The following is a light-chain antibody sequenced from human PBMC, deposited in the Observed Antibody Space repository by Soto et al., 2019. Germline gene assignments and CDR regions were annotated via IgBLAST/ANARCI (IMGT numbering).Light chain of an antibody. J-gene: IGKJ2*01. V-gene: IGKV4-1*01. CDR3: QQDYSNPPYT. Sequence: DIVMTQSPDSLAESLGERATINCKSSQSVLYSSNNKNYLAWYQQKPGQPPKLLIYWASTRESGVPDRFSGSGSGTDFTLTISSLQAEDVAVYYCQQDYSNPPYTFGQGTKLEIK. CDR2: WAS. CDR1: QSVLYSSNNKNY.